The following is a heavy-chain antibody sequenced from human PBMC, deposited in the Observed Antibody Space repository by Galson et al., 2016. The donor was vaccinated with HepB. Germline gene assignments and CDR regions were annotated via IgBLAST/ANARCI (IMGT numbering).Heavy chain of an antibody. CDR2: IYSGGST. V-gene: IGHV4-39*01. CDR1: GGSISSGDYY. Sequence: SETLSLTCTVFGGSISSGDYYWAWVRQPPGKGPQWIASIYSGGSTHYNPSLTRPATISRDMSKNQFSLQLRSVTAADTAVFYCARVTARCSFDIWGQGTMVTVSS. CDR3: ARVTARCSFDI. J-gene: IGHJ3*02. D-gene: IGHD2-21*02.